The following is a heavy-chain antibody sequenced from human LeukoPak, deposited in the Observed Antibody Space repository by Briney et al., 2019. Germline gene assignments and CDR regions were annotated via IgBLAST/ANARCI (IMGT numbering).Heavy chain of an antibody. CDR3: ARLGSYFDY. CDR2: IYYSGST. CDR1: GGSISSYY. V-gene: IGHV4-59*05. Sequence: SETLSLTCTVSGGSISSYYWSWIRQPPGKGLEWIGSIYYSGSTYYNPSLKSRVTISVDTSKNQFSLKLSSVTAADTAVYYCARLGSYFDYWGQGTLVTVSS. J-gene: IGHJ4*02. D-gene: IGHD1-14*01.